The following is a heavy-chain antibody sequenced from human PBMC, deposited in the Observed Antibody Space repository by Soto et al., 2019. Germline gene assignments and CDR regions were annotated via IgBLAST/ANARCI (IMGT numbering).Heavy chain of an antibody. CDR2: IIPVFGTT. D-gene: IGHD5-12*01. CDR3: VRENGVAVATILYYFDY. Sequence: QVHLVQSGAEVKKAGSSVKVSCKAPGGTFKNNGISWVRQAPGQGLEWMGGIIPVFGTTNYAQKFQGRLTITADDFTSTVYMELSRLRYEDTAVYYCVRENGVAVATILYYFDYWGPGTLVTVSS. V-gene: IGHV1-69*01. CDR1: GGTFKNNG. J-gene: IGHJ4*02.